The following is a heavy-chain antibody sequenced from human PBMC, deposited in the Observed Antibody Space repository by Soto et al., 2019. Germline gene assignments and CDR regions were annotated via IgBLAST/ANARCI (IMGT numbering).Heavy chain of an antibody. V-gene: IGHV5-51*01. D-gene: IGHD5-12*01. CDR1: GYSFTSYW. CDR3: ARPSYSRSRYYGMDV. CDR2: IYPGDSYT. Sequence: EVQLVQSGAEVKKPGESLKISCKGSGYSFTSYWIGWVRQMHWKGLEWMGLIYPGDSYTRYSPSFEGQVTISADKSITTAYLQWSSLKASDTAMYYCARPSYSRSRYYGMDVWGQGTTGTVSS. J-gene: IGHJ6*02.